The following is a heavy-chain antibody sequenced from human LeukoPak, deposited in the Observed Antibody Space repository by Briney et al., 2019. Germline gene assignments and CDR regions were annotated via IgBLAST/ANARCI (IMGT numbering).Heavy chain of an antibody. J-gene: IGHJ4*02. Sequence: PSETLSLTCTVSGYSISSGYYWGWSRQPPGKGVEGIGRIYHSGSTYYNPSLKSRFTISVDTSKNQFSLKLSSVTAADTAVYYCARGGLWFGELPDYWGQGTLVTVSS. V-gene: IGHV4-38-2*02. CDR1: GYSISSGYY. CDR3: ARGGLWFGELPDY. CDR2: IYHSGST. D-gene: IGHD3-10*01.